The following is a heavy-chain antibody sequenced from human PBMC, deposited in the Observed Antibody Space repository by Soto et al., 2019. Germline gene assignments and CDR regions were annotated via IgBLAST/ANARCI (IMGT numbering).Heavy chain of an antibody. V-gene: IGHV4-34*01. CDR1: GGSFSGYY. CDR3: ARRYSYGPEYFQH. D-gene: IGHD5-18*01. CDR2: INHSGST. Sequence: QVQLQQWGAGLMKSSEILSLTCAVYGGSFSGYYWSWIRQPPGKGLEWIGEINHSGSTNYNPSLKSRVTISVDTSKNQFSLKLSSVTAADTAVYYCARRYSYGPEYFQHWGQGTLVTDSS. J-gene: IGHJ1*01.